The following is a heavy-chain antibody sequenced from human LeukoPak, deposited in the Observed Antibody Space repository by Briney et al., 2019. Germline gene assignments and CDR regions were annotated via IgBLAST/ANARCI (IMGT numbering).Heavy chain of an antibody. J-gene: IGHJ4*02. Sequence: TGGSLRLSCAASGFTFSSYAMSWVRQAPGKGLEWVSAISGSGGSTYYADSVKGRFTIFRDNSKNTLYLQMNSLRAEDTAVYYCAKDNYDSSGYYGDFDYWGQGTLVTVSS. CDR3: AKDNYDSSGYYGDFDY. CDR2: ISGSGGST. D-gene: IGHD3-22*01. V-gene: IGHV3-23*01. CDR1: GFTFSSYA.